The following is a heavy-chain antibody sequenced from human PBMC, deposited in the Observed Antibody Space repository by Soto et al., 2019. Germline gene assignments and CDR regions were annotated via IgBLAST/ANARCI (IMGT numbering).Heavy chain of an antibody. CDR1: GYSFTSYW. D-gene: IGHD6-19*01. CDR3: VRIATYSLGFYYYGMDV. Sequence: GESLKISCKGSGYSFTSYWIGWVRQMPGKGLEWMGIIYPGDSDTRYSPSFQGQVTISADKSISTAYLQWSSLKASDTGTYYCVRIATYSLGFYYYGMDVWGQGTTVTVSS. J-gene: IGHJ6*02. CDR2: IYPGDSDT. V-gene: IGHV5-51*01.